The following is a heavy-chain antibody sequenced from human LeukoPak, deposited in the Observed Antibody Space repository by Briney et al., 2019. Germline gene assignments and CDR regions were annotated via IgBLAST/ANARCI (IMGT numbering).Heavy chain of an antibody. CDR2: IYYSVTT. CDR1: GGSISSSSYY. V-gene: IGHV4-39*07. CDR3: ARGLYYDRRLDY. Sequence: SETLSLTCTVSGGSISSSSYYWAWIRQPPGKGLEWIGSIYYSVTTYYNPSLKSRVTISVDTSKNQFSLKLNSVTAADTAVYYCARGLYYDRRLDYWGQGTLVTVSS. J-gene: IGHJ4*02. D-gene: IGHD3-22*01.